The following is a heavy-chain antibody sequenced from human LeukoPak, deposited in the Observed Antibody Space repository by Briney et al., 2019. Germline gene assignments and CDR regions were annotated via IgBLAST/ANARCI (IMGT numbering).Heavy chain of an antibody. CDR2: IQQDSSNK. D-gene: IGHD6-13*01. Sequence: GGSQRLSCAASGFSFSSYWMTWVRQAPGKGLEWVANIQQDSSNKYYIDSVKGRFTISRDNAKNSLYLQMTSLRVEDTAVYYCVGIAAAGPADWGQGTLVTVS. V-gene: IGHV3-7*01. J-gene: IGHJ4*02. CDR3: VGIAAAGPAD. CDR1: GFSFSSYW.